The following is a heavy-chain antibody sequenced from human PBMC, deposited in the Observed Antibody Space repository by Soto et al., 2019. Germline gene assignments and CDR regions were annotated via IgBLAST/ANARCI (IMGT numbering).Heavy chain of an antibody. CDR3: ARLSASTWYMGGYLDY. CDR1: GFAFSDYY. Sequence: GGSLRLSCAASGFAFSDYYMSWIRQAPGKGLEWVSYIVSSSSYTNYADSVKGRFTISRDNAKNSLYLEMNSLRAEDTAVYYCARLSASTWYMGGYLDYWGLGTLVTVSS. V-gene: IGHV3-11*06. CDR2: IVSSSSYT. J-gene: IGHJ4*02. D-gene: IGHD6-13*01.